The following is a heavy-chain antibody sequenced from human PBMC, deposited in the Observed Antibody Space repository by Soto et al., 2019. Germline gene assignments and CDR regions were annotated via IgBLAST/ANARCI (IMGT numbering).Heavy chain of an antibody. V-gene: IGHV1-69*12. Sequence: QVQLVQSGAEVKKPGSSVKVSCKASGGTFSSYAISWVRQAPGQGLEWMGGIIPIFGTADYAQKCQGRVTITADESTSTDYMALSSLRSEDTAVYYCAREMYYYDSSGYYAYYYYGMDVWGQGTTVTVSS. CDR2: IIPIFGTA. D-gene: IGHD3-22*01. CDR1: GGTFSSYA. J-gene: IGHJ6*02. CDR3: AREMYYYDSSGYYAYYYYGMDV.